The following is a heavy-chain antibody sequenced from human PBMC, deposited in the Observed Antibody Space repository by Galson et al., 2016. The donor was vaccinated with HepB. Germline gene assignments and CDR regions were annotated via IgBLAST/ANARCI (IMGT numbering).Heavy chain of an antibody. CDR2: ISYDGSNK. CDR3: AKSQPGYSSGWYTLPIDAFDI. J-gene: IGHJ3*02. D-gene: IGHD6-19*01. Sequence: SLRLSCAASGFTFSSYGMHWVRQAPGKGLEWVAFISYDGSNKKYADSVKGRFTISRDNSKNTLYLQMNSLRAEDTAVYYCAKSQPGYSSGWYTLPIDAFDIWGQGTMVTVSS. CDR1: GFTFSSYG. V-gene: IGHV3-30*18.